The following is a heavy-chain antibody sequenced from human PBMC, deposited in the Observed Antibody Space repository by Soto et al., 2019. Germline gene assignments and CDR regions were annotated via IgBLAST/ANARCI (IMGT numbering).Heavy chain of an antibody. CDR1: GGSISSSSYY. V-gene: IGHV4-39*01. J-gene: IGHJ4*02. Sequence: SETLSLTCTVSGGSISSSSYYWGWIRQPPGKGLEWIGSIYYSGSTYYNPSLKSRVTISVDTSKNQFSLKLSSVTAADTAVYYCARVLAVEDYFDYWGQGTLVTVSS. CDR3: ARVLAVEDYFDY. D-gene: IGHD2-15*01. CDR2: IYYSGST.